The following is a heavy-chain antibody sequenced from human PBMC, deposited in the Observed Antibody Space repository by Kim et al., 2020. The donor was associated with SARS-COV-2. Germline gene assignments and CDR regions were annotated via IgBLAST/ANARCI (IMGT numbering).Heavy chain of an antibody. V-gene: IGHV1-18*01. J-gene: IGHJ6*02. D-gene: IGHD3-10*01. CDR2: ISAYNGNT. Sequence: ASVKVSCKASGYTFTSYDISWVRQAPGQGLEWMGWISAYNGNTNYAQKLQGRVTMTTDTSTSTAYMELRSLRSDDTAVYYCARDKSKDYGSGSYSSYYYGMAVWGQGTTVTVSS. CDR3: ARDKSKDYGSGSYSSYYYGMAV. CDR1: GYTFTSYD.